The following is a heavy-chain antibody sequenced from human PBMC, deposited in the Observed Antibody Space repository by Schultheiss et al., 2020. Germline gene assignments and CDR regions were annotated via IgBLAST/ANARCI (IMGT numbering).Heavy chain of an antibody. Sequence: SETLSLTCTVSGGSISSGGYYWSWIRQHPGKGLEWIGYIYHSGSTNYNPSLKSRVTISVDKSKNQFSLKLSSVTAADTAVYYCARDSGIAVYFDYWGQGTLVTVSS. CDR2: IYHSGST. D-gene: IGHD6-19*01. J-gene: IGHJ4*02. CDR3: ARDSGIAVYFDY. V-gene: IGHV4-31*03. CDR1: GGSISSGGYY.